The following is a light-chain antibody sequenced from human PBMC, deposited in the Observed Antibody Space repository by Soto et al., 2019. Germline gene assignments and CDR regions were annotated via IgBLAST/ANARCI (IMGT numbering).Light chain of an antibody. V-gene: IGKV3D-20*01. CDR1: QSVSNNF. CDR2: DAS. CDR3: QQYGSTPWT. Sequence: VVFTQFPGTLSFSPGETATLSCGASQSVSNNFLGWYQQKPGLPPRLLIYDASSRANGIPERFSGRGSGTQFTLTISRLEPEDFAVYYCQQYGSTPWTFGRGTKVDIK. J-gene: IGKJ1*01.